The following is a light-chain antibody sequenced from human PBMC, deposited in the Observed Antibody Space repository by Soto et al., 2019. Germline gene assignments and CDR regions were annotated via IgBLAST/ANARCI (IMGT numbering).Light chain of an antibody. J-gene: IGKJ4*01. V-gene: IGKV3-15*01. CDR1: QSVATS. Sequence: IVMTQSPATLSVSPGKRATLSCRASQSVATSLAWYQQKPGQAPRLLIYGASTRATGLPARFSGSGSGTEFTLTISSLQSEDFAVYYCQQYINWPLTFGGGTKVEIK. CDR3: QQYINWPLT. CDR2: GAS.